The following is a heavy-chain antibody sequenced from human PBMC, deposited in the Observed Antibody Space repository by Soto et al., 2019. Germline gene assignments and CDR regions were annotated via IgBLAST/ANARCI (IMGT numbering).Heavy chain of an antibody. V-gene: IGHV3-48*01. CDR2: ISSSSNTI. D-gene: IGHD3-10*01. J-gene: IGHJ5*01. Sequence: PGGSLRLSCAASGFTFSSYSMNWVRQAPGKGLQWISYISSSSNTIYYADSVKGRFTISRDYAKNSLYLQMNSLRAEDTAVYYCARVLVFYGGFASWGQGTLVPVSS. CDR1: GFTFSSYS. CDR3: ARVLVFYGGFAS.